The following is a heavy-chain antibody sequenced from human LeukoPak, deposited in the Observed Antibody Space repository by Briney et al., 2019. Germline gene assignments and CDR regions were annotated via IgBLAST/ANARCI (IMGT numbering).Heavy chain of an antibody. V-gene: IGHV4-39*01. CDR3: ARRKDYYYSYMDV. CDR1: GGSISSYY. Sequence: SETLSLTCTVSGGSISSYYWGWIRQPPGKGLKWIGTIYYSGSTYYNPSLTSRVTISVDTSKNQFSLKLSSVTAADTAVYYCARRKDYYYSYMDVWGKGTTVTISS. CDR2: IYYSGST. J-gene: IGHJ6*03.